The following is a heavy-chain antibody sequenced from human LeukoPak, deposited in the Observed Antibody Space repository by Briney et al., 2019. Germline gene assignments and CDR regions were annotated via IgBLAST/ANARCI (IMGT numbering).Heavy chain of an antibody. V-gene: IGHV3-23*01. J-gene: IGHJ4*02. Sequence: AGSLRLSCAASGFTFSSYAMSWVRQAPGKGLEWVSAISGSGDSTYYGDSVKGRFTISRDNSKNTLYLQMNSLRAKDTAVYYCAKTRPLDSSSWSHGDYWGQGTLVTVSS. CDR3: AKTRPLDSSSWSHGDY. CDR1: GFTFSSYA. CDR2: ISGSGDST. D-gene: IGHD6-13*01.